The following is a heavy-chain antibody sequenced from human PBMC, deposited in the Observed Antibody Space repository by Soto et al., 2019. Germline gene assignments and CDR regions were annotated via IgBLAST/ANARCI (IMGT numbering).Heavy chain of an antibody. D-gene: IGHD4-17*01. Sequence: QVQLQESGPGLVKPSQALSLICTVSGGSISSAGYHWSWIRQHPGKALDWIGYIYYSGSTYYSPSIKIRLTISLDTSKNQFSLELSSVTAADTAVYYCARKATVTTSGRGVFDYCAQGTMVTVSS. CDR3: ARKATVTTSGRGVFDY. J-gene: IGHJ4*02. CDR2: IYYSGST. V-gene: IGHV4-31*03. CDR1: GGSISSAGYH.